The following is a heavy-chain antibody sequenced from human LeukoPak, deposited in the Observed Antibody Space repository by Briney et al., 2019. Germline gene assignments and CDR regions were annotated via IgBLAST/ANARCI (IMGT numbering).Heavy chain of an antibody. CDR3: ARRHSSSWYLTFFAH. CDR2: IYYSGST. Sequence: PSETLSLTCTVSGGSISSYYWSWIRQPPGKGLEWIGYIYYSGSTNYNPSLKSRVTISVDTSKSQFSLRLSSVTAADTAVYYCARRHSSSWYLTFFAHWGHGTLVTVSS. J-gene: IGHJ4*01. V-gene: IGHV4-59*12. CDR1: GGSISSYY. D-gene: IGHD6-13*01.